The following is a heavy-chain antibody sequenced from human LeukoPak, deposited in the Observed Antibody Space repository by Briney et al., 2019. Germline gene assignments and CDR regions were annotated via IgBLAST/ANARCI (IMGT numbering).Heavy chain of an antibody. CDR3: ASDVGSSWYGESAY. CDR2: IWYDGSNK. Sequence: GGSLRLSCAASGFTFSTYCMHWARQAPGKGLEWVAVIWYDGSNKYYADCVKGRFTISRDNSKNTLYLQMNSLSAKGRAVYYCASDVGSSWYGESAYWGEGTPVTVSS. CDR1: GFTFSTYC. J-gene: IGHJ4*02. V-gene: IGHV3-33*01. D-gene: IGHD6-13*01.